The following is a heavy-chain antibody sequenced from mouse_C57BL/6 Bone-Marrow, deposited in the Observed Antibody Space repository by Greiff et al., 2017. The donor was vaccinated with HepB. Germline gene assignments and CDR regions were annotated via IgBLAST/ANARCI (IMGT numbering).Heavy chain of an antibody. CDR2: ISNGGGST. CDR3: ARHRITTVGDYFDY. J-gene: IGHJ2*01. CDR1: GFTFSDYY. V-gene: IGHV5-12*01. Sequence: EVMLVESGGGLVQPGGSLKLSCAASGFTFSDYYMYWVRQTPEKRLEWVAYISNGGGSTYYPDTVKGRFTISRDNAKNTLYLQMSRLKSEDTAMYYCARHRITTVGDYFDYWGQGTTLTVSS. D-gene: IGHD1-1*01.